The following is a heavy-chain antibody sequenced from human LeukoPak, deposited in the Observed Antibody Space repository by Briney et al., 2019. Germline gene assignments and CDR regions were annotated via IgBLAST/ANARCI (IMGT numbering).Heavy chain of an antibody. CDR2: ISGSGGST. J-gene: IGHJ4*02. D-gene: IGHD6-13*01. CDR3: AKDMYSSSWYYFDY. Sequence: GGSLRLSCAASGFTFSSYAMSWVRQAPGKGLEWVSAISGSGGSTYYADSVKGRFTISRDNSKNTLYLQMNSLRAEDTAVYCCAKDMYSSSWYYFDYWGQGTLVTVSS. V-gene: IGHV3-23*01. CDR1: GFTFSSYA.